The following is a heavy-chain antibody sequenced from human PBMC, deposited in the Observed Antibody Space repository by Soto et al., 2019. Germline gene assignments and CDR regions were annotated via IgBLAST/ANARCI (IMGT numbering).Heavy chain of an antibody. V-gene: IGHV4-4*07. D-gene: IGHD1-1*01. CDR2: IYATGTT. Sequence: LSLTCTVSGASISGFYWSWIRKSAGKGLEWIGRIYATGTTDYNPSLKSRVMMSVDTSKKQFSLKLRSVTAADTAVYYCVRDGTKTLREWFDPWGQGISVTVSS. CDR1: GASISGFY. J-gene: IGHJ5*02. CDR3: VRDGTKTLREWFDP.